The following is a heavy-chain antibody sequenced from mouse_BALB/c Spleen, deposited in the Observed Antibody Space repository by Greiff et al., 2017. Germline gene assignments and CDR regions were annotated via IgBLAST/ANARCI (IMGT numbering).Heavy chain of an antibody. CDR3: ARTYGNYEDMDY. J-gene: IGHJ4*01. V-gene: IGHV1-31*01. Sequence: VQLKQSGPELVKPGASVKISCKASGYSFTGYYMHWVKQSHVKSLEWIGRINPYNGATSYNQNFKDKASLTVDKSSSTAYMELHSLTSEDSAVYYCARTYGNYEDMDYWGQGTSVTVSS. CDR1: GYSFTGYY. CDR2: INPYNGAT. D-gene: IGHD2-1*01.